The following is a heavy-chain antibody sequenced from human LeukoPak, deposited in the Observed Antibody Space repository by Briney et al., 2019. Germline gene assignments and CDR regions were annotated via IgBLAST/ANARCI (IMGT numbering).Heavy chain of an antibody. CDR3: ARGPSGYHNT. Sequence: PGGSLRLSCAVSGFTFSRSWMSWVRQAPGKGLEWVANIKQDGSEKYYVDSVKGRFTISRDNAKNLLYLQMNSLRAEDTAVYYCARGPSGYHNTGGQGTLVTVSS. D-gene: IGHD5-12*01. CDR2: IKQDGSEK. CDR1: GFTFSRSW. V-gene: IGHV3-7*01. J-gene: IGHJ4*02.